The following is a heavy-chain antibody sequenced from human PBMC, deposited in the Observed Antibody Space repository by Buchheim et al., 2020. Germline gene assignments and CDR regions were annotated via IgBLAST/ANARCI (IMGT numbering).Heavy chain of an antibody. J-gene: IGHJ4*02. CDR2: ISGSGGST. CDR3: ARVRPPLRSSPLDY. CDR1: GFTFSSYA. V-gene: IGHV3-23*01. Sequence: EVQLLESGGGLVQPGGSLRLSCAASGFTFSSYAMSWVRQAPGKGLEWVSAISGSGGSTYYADSVKGRFTISSDSGKNSLYLQMNNLRAEDTAVYYCARVRPPLRSSPLDYWGQGAL. D-gene: IGHD4-17*01.